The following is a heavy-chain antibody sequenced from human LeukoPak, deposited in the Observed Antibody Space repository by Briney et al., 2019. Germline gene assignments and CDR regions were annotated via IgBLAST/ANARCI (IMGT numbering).Heavy chain of an antibody. CDR1: GFTFSTYD. V-gene: IGHV3-21*01. CDR2: ISSSSSYM. Sequence: GGSLRLSCATSGFTFSTYDMNWVRQAPGKGLEWVSFISSSSSYMYYADSVKGRFTISRDNAKNSLYLQMNSLRAEDTAVYYCASSRRKRPTPSNLGGGNLGLGYFDLWGRGTLVTVSS. CDR3: ASSRRKRPTPSNLGGGNLGLGYFDL. J-gene: IGHJ2*01. D-gene: IGHD4-23*01.